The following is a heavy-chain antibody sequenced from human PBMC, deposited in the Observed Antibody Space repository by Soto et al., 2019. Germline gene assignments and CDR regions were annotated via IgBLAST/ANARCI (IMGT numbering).Heavy chain of an antibody. CDR3: ARGVVVPAATGKNWFDP. CDR1: GYTFTSKG. CDR2: ISVYNGNT. Sequence: GASVKVSCKASGYTFTSKGISWVRQAPGQGLEWVGWISVYNGNTNYAQQLQGRITMSTDTSTNTVYLELRSLRFDDTAVYYCARGVVVPAATGKNWFDPWGQGTLVTVSS. J-gene: IGHJ5*02. V-gene: IGHV1-18*01. D-gene: IGHD2-2*01.